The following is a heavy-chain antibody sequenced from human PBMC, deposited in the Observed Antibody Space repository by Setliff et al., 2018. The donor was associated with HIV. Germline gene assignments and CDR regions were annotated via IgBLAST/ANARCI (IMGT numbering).Heavy chain of an antibody. D-gene: IGHD6-19*01. J-gene: IGHJ4*02. V-gene: IGHV3-48*01. CDR1: GFTFSSYS. Sequence: GSLRLSCAASGFTFSSYSMNWVRQAPGKGLEWVSLISSSTNTIYYADSVKGRFTISRDNAKNSLYLQMNSLRAEDTAVYYCAKDRSVWLGPRVYFDYWGQGTLVTVSS. CDR2: ISSSTNTI. CDR3: AKDRSVWLGPRVYFDY.